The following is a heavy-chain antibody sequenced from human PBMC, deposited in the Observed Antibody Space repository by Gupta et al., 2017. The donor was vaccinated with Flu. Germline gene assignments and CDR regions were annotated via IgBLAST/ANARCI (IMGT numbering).Heavy chain of an antibody. Sequence: IIPIFGTANYAQKFQGRVTITADKSTSTAYMELSSLRSEDTAVYYCARETGTHWFDPWGQGTLVTVSS. J-gene: IGHJ5*02. D-gene: IGHD1-7*01. V-gene: IGHV1-69*06. CDR3: ARETGTHWFDP. CDR2: IIPIFGTA.